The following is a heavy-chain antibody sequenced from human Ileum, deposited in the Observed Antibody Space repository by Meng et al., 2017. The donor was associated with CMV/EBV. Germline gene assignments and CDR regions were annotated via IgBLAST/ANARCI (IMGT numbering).Heavy chain of an antibody. CDR1: GDSIDSGDYS. J-gene: IGHJ4*02. V-gene: IGHV4-30-4*08. CDR3: ARGGIFRGLDY. Sequence: AKLQESGPGQLTPSQTLSLTCSVSGDSIDSGDYSWNWVRQPPGKGLEWIGYIYYNGNAYYNPSLKSQVTISVDTSKNQFSLRLKSVTAADSAVYFCARGGIFRGLDYWGQGTLVTVSS. CDR2: IYYNGNA. D-gene: IGHD3-10*01.